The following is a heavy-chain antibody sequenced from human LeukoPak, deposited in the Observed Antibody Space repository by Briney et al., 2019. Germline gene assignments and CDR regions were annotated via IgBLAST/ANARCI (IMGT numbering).Heavy chain of an antibody. CDR1: GGTFSSYA. D-gene: IGHD3-10*01. CDR2: IIPIFGTA. CDR3: ARDYPSYGSGSYHGMDV. V-gene: IGHV1-69*13. Sequence: ASVKVSCKASGGTFSSYAISWVRQAPGQGLEWMGGIIPIFGTANYAQKFQGRVTITADESTSTAYMELSSLRSDDTAVYYCARDYPSYGSGSYHGMDVWGQGTTVTVSS. J-gene: IGHJ6*02.